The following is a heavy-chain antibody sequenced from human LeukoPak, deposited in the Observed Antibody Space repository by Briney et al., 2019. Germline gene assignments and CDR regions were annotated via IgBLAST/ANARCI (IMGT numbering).Heavy chain of an antibody. D-gene: IGHD2-2*02. CDR3: ARRCNSISCYKY. J-gene: IGHJ4*02. Sequence: GGSLRLSCAASGFTFSTYWMSWVRQAPGKGLEWVANINQDGSEEYYVDSVRGRFTISRDNAKNLMYLQMNSLRAEDTAVYYCARRCNSISCYKYWGQGTLVTVSS. V-gene: IGHV3-7*03. CDR2: INQDGSEE. CDR1: GFTFSTYW.